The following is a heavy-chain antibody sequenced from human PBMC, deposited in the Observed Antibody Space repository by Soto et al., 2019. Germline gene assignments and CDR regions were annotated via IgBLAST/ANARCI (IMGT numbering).Heavy chain of an antibody. CDR3: ARRVGDYFDY. CDR2: VNPGDSDA. Sequence: GQSLTISCNHSGNSFPSYWIGWVRQMPGKGLEWMGIVNPGDSDARYSPSFQGQVTISADKTITTAFLQWSSLKASDTAMYYCARRVGDYFDYWGQGNLVTGSS. CDR1: GNSFPSYW. V-gene: IGHV5-51*01. J-gene: IGHJ4*02.